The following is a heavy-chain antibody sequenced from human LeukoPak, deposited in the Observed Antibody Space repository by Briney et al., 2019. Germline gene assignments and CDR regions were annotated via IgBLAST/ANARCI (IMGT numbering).Heavy chain of an antibody. CDR1: GFTFSSYG. CDR2: IRYDGSNK. CDR3: ARDMFIGIVGSPARDFAFDY. J-gene: IGHJ4*02. V-gene: IGHV3-30*02. D-gene: IGHD1-26*01. Sequence: SGGSLRLSCAASGFTFSSYGMHWVRQAPGKGLEWVAFIRYDGSNKYYADSVKGRFTISRDNSKNTLYLQMNSLRAEDTAVYYCARDMFIGIVGSPARDFAFDYWGQGTLVTVSS.